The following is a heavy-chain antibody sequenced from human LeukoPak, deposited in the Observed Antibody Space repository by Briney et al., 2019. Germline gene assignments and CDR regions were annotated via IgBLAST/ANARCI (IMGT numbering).Heavy chain of an antibody. Sequence: SETLSLTCTVSGGSVSSGSYYWSWIRQPPGKGLEWIGYIYYSGSTNYNPSLKSRVTISVDTSKNRFSLKLSSVTAADTAVYYCARDRGTMVRGVIIPRHYFDYWGQGTLVTVSS. CDR3: ARDRGTMVRGVIIPRHYFDY. V-gene: IGHV4-61*01. CDR2: IYYSGST. D-gene: IGHD3-10*01. J-gene: IGHJ4*02. CDR1: GGSVSSGSYY.